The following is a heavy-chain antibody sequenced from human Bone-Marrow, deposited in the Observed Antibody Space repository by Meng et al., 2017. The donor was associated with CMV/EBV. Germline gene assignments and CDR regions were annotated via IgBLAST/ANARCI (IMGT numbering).Heavy chain of an antibody. V-gene: IGHV3-11*01. CDR2: ISSSGSTI. CDR3: ASGGAARSFDY. Sequence: LSCEVSGFTFSDYYMSWIRQAPGKGLEWVSYISSSGSTIYYADSVKGRFTISRDNAKNSLYLQMNSLRSEDTAVYYCASGGAARSFDYWGQGTLVTVSS. D-gene: IGHD6-6*01. J-gene: IGHJ4*02. CDR1: GFTFSDYY.